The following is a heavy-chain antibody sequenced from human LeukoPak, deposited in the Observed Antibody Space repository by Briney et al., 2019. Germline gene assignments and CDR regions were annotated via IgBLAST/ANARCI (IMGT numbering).Heavy chain of an antibody. Sequence: SETLSLTCAVYGGSFSGYYWSWIRQPPGKGLEWIGEINHSGSNNYNPSLKSRVTISVDTSKNRFSLKLSSVTAADTAVYYCARGSPRSGFDYWGQGTLVTVSS. CDR1: GGSFSGYY. CDR2: INHSGSN. V-gene: IGHV4-34*01. D-gene: IGHD3-10*01. CDR3: ARGSPRSGFDY. J-gene: IGHJ4*02.